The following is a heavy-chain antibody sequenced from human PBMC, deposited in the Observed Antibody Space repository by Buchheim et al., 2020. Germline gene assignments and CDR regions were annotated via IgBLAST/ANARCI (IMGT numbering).Heavy chain of an antibody. Sequence: EVQLVESGGGLVQPGGSLRLSCAASGFTFSNYEMNWVRQAPGKGLEWVSYISSSAYTIYYADSVKGRFTTSRDNAENSLFLQMNSLRAEDTAIYYCAREGPYSSDYWGQGTL. CDR3: AREGPYSSDY. CDR2: ISSSAYTI. V-gene: IGHV3-48*03. CDR1: GFTFSNYE. J-gene: IGHJ4*02. D-gene: IGHD3-22*01.